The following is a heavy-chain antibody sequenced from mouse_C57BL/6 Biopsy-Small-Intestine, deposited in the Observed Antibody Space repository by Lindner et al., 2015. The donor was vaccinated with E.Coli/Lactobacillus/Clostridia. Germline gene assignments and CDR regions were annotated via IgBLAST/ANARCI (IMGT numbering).Heavy chain of an antibody. D-gene: IGHD5-1*01. Sequence: SVKVSCKASGDTSRSYAIAWVRQAPGQGLEWMGRAVPILGVTYYAQNFRDRITITEDISTATSYLQLNSLRSDDTAIYYCTRGSPLSTWYYFDYWGQGTLVTVSS. V-gene: IGHV1-74*01. CDR2: AVPILGVT. CDR1: GDTSRSYA. J-gene: IGHJ2*01. CDR3: TRGSPLSTWYYFDY.